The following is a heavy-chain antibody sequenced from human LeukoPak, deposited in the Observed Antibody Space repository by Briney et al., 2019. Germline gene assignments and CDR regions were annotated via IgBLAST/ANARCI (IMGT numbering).Heavy chain of an antibody. V-gene: IGHV4-59*01. Sequence: SETLSLTCTVSGGSISSYYWSWIRQPPGKGLEWIGYIYYSGSTNYNPSLKSRVTISVDTSKNQFSLKLSSVTAADTAVYYCARRVGYDSSGYIDYWGQGTLVTVSS. CDR3: ARRVGYDSSGYIDY. CDR1: GGSISSYY. J-gene: IGHJ4*02. CDR2: IYYSGST. D-gene: IGHD3-22*01.